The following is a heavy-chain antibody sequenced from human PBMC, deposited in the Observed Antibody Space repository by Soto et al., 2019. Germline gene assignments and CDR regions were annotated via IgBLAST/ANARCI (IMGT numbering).Heavy chain of an antibody. J-gene: IGHJ4*02. V-gene: IGHV3-11*01. CDR3: AGGAWSSSGGIADS. CDR2: ISSSGASI. Sequence: PGVSLRLSCAASGFTFSDYYMSWIRQAPGKGLEWVSYISSSGASIYYADSVKGRFTISRDNAENSLSLQMNSLRAEDTAVYYCAGGAWSSSGGIADSWGQGTPVTVSS. CDR1: GFTFSDYY. D-gene: IGHD6-13*01.